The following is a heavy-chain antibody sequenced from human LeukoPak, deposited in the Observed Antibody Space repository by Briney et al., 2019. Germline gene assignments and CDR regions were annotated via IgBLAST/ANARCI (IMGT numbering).Heavy chain of an antibody. Sequence: PGGSLRLSCAASGFTFSSYSMHWVRQAPGKGLEWVALISNDGSNKYYADSVKGRFTISRDNSKNTPYLQMNGLRAEDTAVYYCAVAYGGYDWEGGFDYWGQGTLVTVSS. D-gene: IGHD5-12*01. CDR3: AVAYGGYDWEGGFDY. J-gene: IGHJ4*02. V-gene: IGHV3-30-3*01. CDR1: GFTFSSYS. CDR2: ISNDGSNK.